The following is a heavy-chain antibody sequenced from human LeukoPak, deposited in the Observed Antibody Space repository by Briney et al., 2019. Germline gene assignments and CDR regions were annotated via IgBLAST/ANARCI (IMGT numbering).Heavy chain of an antibody. CDR1: GYTFTGYY. Sequence: ASVKVSCKASGYTFTGYYMHWVRQAPGQGLEWMGWINPNSGGTNYAQKFQGRVTMTRDTSTSTVYMELSSLRSEDTAVYYCARSIAARLGAIYYWGQGTLVTVSS. D-gene: IGHD6-6*01. CDR3: ARSIAARLGAIYY. J-gene: IGHJ4*02. V-gene: IGHV1-2*02. CDR2: INPNSGGT.